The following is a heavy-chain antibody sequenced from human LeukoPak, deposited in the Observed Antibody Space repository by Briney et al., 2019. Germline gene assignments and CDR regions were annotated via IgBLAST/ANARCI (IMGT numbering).Heavy chain of an antibody. Sequence: ASVKVSCKVSGFALTELAIHWVRQAPGRGLEWVGGLDPEDGETIYAQKFQGRVTMTEDTSTDTAYMEMSSLRSDDTAVYYCAADGGNYYCYWGQGTLVTVSS. CDR2: LDPEDGET. J-gene: IGHJ4*02. V-gene: IGHV1-24*01. D-gene: IGHD1-26*01. CDR3: AADGGNYYCY. CDR1: GFALTELA.